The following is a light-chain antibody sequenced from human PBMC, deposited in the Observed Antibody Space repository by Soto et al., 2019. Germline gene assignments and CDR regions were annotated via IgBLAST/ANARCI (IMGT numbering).Light chain of an antibody. CDR1: QTIDNT. CDR2: DAS. Sequence: EIVMTQSPATLSLSPGERATLSCMVSQTIDNTLAWYQWKPGQAPRLLIYDASTRATGVPARFSGSGSGTDFTLTISRLEPEDFAVYYCQQYGSSGTFGQGTKVDI. CDR3: QQYGSSGT. J-gene: IGKJ1*01. V-gene: IGKV3-15*01.